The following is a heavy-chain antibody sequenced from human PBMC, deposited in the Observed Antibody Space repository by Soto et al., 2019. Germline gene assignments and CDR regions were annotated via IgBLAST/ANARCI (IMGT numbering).Heavy chain of an antibody. CDR3: ANPGYCSGGSCLYYYYYYGMDV. V-gene: IGHV3-23*01. Sequence: GGSLRLSCAASGFTFSSYAMSWVRQAPGKGLEWVSAISGSGGSTYYAESVKGRFTISRDNSKNTLYLQMNSLRAEDTAVYYCANPGYCSGGSCLYYYYYYGMDVWGQGTTVTVSS. J-gene: IGHJ6*02. D-gene: IGHD2-15*01. CDR2: ISGSGGST. CDR1: GFTFSSYA.